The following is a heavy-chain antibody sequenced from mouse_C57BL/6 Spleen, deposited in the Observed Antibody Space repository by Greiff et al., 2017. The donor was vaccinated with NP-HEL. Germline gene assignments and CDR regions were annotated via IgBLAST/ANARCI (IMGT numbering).Heavy chain of an antibody. J-gene: IGHJ1*03. D-gene: IGHD1-1*01. CDR1: GFTFSSYA. Sequence: EVHLVESGGGLVKPGGSLKLSCAASGFTFSSYAMSWVRQTPEKRLEWVATISDGGSYTYYPDNVKGRFTISRDNAKNNLYLQMSHLKSEDTAMYYCAREGGITTVVATEWYFDVWGTGTTVTVSS. V-gene: IGHV5-4*01. CDR3: AREGGITTVVATEWYFDV. CDR2: ISDGGSYT.